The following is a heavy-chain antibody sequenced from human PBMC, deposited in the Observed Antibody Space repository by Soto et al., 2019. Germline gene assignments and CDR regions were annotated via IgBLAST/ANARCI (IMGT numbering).Heavy chain of an antibody. Sequence: QVQLVQSGAEVKKPGASVKVSCKASGYTFTSYAMHWVRQAPGQRLEWMGWINAGNGNTKYSQKFQGRVTITRDTSASKGYMELRSLRSEDTAVYYCAREPPYNWNSGYYFDYWGQGTLVTVSS. D-gene: IGHD1-7*01. CDR1: GYTFTSYA. CDR3: AREPPYNWNSGYYFDY. CDR2: INAGNGNT. V-gene: IGHV1-3*01. J-gene: IGHJ4*02.